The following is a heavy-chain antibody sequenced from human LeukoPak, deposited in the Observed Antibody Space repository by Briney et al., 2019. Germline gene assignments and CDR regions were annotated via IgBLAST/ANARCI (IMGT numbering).Heavy chain of an antibody. V-gene: IGHV3-21*01. CDR2: ISSSSSYI. CDR3: ARDVRIAVAGTLWYYYYMDV. J-gene: IGHJ6*03. CDR1: GFTFSSYS. D-gene: IGHD6-19*01. Sequence: PGGSLRLSCAASGFTFSSYSMNWVRQAPGKGLEWVSSISSSSSYIYYADSVKGRSTISRDNAKNSLYLQMNSLRAEDTAVYYCARDVRIAVAGTLWYYYYMDVWGKGTTVTVSS.